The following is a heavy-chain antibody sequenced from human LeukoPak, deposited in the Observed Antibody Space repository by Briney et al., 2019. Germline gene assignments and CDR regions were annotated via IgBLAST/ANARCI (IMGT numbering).Heavy chain of an antibody. V-gene: IGHV3-23*01. CDR3: AKDNGSGWYGGGFDP. D-gene: IGHD6-19*01. Sequence: GGSLRLSCAASGFTFSSYAMSWVRQAAGKGLEWVSAISGSGGSTYYADSVKGRFTISRDNSKNTLYLQMNSLRAEDTAVYYCAKDNGSGWYGGGFDPWGQGTLVTVSS. J-gene: IGHJ5*02. CDR1: GFTFSSYA. CDR2: ISGSGGST.